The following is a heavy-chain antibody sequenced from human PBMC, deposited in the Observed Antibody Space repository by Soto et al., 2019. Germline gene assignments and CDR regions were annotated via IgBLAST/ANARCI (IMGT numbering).Heavy chain of an antibody. CDR3: AKETYYYGMDV. CDR2: ISGSGGST. J-gene: IGHJ6*02. CDR1: GFPFSTYA. Sequence: GGSLRLSCAASGFPFSTYAMSWVRQAPGKGLEWVSAISGSGGSTYYADSVKGRFTISRDNSKNTLSLQMNSLRAEDTAIYYCAKETYYYGMDVWGQGTTVTVSS. V-gene: IGHV3-23*01.